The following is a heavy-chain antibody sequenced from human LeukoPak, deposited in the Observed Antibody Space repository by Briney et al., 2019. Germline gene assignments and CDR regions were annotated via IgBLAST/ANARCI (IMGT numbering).Heavy chain of an antibody. CDR1: GFNFRGYA. D-gene: IGHD6-19*01. J-gene: IGHJ4*02. CDR2: IYSDGST. Sequence: GGSLRLSCAASGFNFRGYAMSWVRQAPGKGLEWVSVIYSDGSTFYPDSVKDRFTISRDNSKNTLYLQMNSLRAEDTAVYYCARLAVAYFDSWGQGTLVTVSS. CDR3: ARLAVAYFDS. V-gene: IGHV3-66*04.